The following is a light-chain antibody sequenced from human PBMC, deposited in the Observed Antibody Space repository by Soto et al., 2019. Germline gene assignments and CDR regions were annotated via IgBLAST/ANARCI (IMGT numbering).Light chain of an antibody. CDR1: SSDVGTYTL. CDR3: SSYAGPITFYV. V-gene: IGLV2-23*02. CDR2: EVN. Sequence: QSVLTQTASVSGSPGQSITISCTGTSSDVGTYTLVSWYQQHPGKAPKLVIYEVNKRPAGVSKRFSGSKSGDTASLTISGLQAEDEADYYCSSYAGPITFYVFGTGTKLTVL. J-gene: IGLJ1*01.